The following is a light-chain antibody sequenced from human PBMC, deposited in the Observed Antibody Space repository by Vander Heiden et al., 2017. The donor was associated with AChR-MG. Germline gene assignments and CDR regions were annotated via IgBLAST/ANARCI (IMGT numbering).Light chain of an antibody. V-gene: IGLV3-1*01. J-gene: IGLJ3*02. Sequence: SYELTQPPSVSVSPGQTASITCSGDKLGDKYVCWYQQKPGQSPVVAIYQDNKRPSGIPERFSGSNSGNTATLTISGTQTMDEADYYCQAWDSSAVVFGGGTKLTVL. CDR2: QDN. CDR1: KLGDKY. CDR3: QAWDSSAVV.